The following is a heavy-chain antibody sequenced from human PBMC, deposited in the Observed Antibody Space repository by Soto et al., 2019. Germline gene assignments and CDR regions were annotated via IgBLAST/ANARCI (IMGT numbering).Heavy chain of an antibody. CDR2: ISGSDGGT. J-gene: IGHJ5*02. CDR1: GFTFSSYA. V-gene: IGHV3-23*01. CDR3: AKDLRNISGYSYYIDP. D-gene: IGHD3-22*01. Sequence: EVQLLESGGDLVQPGGSLRLSCAASGFTFSSYAMSWVRQAPGKGLEWVSAISGSDGGTFYADSVKGRFTISRDNSKKTLYLKMSSLRAEDRAIYYCAKDLRNISGYSYYIDPGGQGILVTVSS.